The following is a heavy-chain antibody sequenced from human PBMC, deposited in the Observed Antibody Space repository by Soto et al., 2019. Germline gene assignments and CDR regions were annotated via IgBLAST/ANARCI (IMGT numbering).Heavy chain of an antibody. CDR1: RFTFSNCA. J-gene: IGHJ6*02. CDR3: ARAHDYDFWSGFLFYGMDV. CDR2: ISSTSGST. D-gene: IGHD3-3*01. V-gene: IGHV3-23*01. Sequence: GGSLRRSCAASRFTFSNCAMSWVRQAPGKGLEWVSGISSTSGSTYYADSVKGRFTISRDNYKNTLDLQMSSLRAEDTAIYYCARAHDYDFWSGFLFYGMDVWGQGTTVTVSS.